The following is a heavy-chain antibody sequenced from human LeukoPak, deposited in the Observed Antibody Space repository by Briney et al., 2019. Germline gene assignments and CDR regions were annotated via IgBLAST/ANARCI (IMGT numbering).Heavy chain of an antibody. CDR3: AKGHFFGVVIISAY. D-gene: IGHD3-3*01. CDR1: GFTFSSYA. CDR2: ISGSGGGT. V-gene: IGHV3-23*01. J-gene: IGHJ4*02. Sequence: GGSLRLSCAASGFTFSSYAMSWVRQAPGKGLEWVSAISGSGGGTYYADSVKGRFTISRDNSKNTLYLQMNSLRAEDTAVYYCAKGHFFGVVIISAYWGQGTLVTVSS.